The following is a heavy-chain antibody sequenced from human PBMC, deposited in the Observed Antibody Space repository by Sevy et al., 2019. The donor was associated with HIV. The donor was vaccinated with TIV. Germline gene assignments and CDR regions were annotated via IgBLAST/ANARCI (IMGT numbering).Heavy chain of an antibody. D-gene: IGHD3-22*01. V-gene: IGHV3-74*01. CDR3: ARDLNYYDSSGYYWERYGMDV. J-gene: IGHJ6*02. CDR1: GFTFSSYW. Sequence: GGSLRLSCAASGFTFSSYWMHWVRQAPGKGLVWVSRINSDGSSTSYADSVKGRFTISRDNAKNTLYLLMNSLRAEDTAVYYCARDLNYYDSSGYYWERYGMDVWGQGTTVTVSS. CDR2: INSDGSST.